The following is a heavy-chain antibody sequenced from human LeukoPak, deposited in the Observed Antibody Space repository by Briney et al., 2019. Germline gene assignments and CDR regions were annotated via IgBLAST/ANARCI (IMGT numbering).Heavy chain of an antibody. J-gene: IGHJ4*02. V-gene: IGHV4-4*07. Sequence: SSETLSLTCTVPVGYISSYYWSWIRQPAGKGLEWIRHIHTSGSTDYNPSLKSRVTMSVDTSKNQCSLKLSSVTAADTAVYYCARDSGIAAAGPDYWGQGTLVTVSS. CDR1: VGYISSYY. D-gene: IGHD6-13*01. CDR2: IHTSGST. CDR3: ARDSGIAAAGPDY.